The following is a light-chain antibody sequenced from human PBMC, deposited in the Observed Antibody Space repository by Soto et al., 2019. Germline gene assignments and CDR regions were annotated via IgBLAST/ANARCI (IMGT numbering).Light chain of an antibody. Sequence: EIMMTQSPATLSVSPGERATLSCRAGQSVSSSLAWYQQKPGQAPRLLIYGASTRATGIPARFSGSGSGTEFTLTINSLQSEDFAVYYCQQYNNWWTFGQWTKVEIK. CDR1: QSVSSS. CDR2: GAS. V-gene: IGKV3-15*01. CDR3: QQYNNWWT. J-gene: IGKJ1*01.